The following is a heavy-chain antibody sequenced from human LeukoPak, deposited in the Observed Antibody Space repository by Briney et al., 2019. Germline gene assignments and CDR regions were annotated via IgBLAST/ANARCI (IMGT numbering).Heavy chain of an antibody. Sequence: GGSLRLSCEGSGFTFVNFVMSWVRQVPGKGLEWVSSISGGGTTTFYADSVRGRFTISRDNSKNTVFLQMNSLRVEDSAVYYCARYFLSGSYYHLQHWGQGTLVAVSS. D-gene: IGHD1-26*01. CDR1: GFTFVNFV. CDR3: ARYFLSGSYYHLQH. CDR2: ISGGGTTT. V-gene: IGHV3-23*01. J-gene: IGHJ4*02.